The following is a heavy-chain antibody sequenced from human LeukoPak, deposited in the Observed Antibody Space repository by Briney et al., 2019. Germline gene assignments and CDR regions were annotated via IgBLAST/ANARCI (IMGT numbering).Heavy chain of an antibody. D-gene: IGHD4-23*01. CDR3: ARGVRWIPAIDY. Sequence: PSETLSLTCAVYGGSFSGYYWSWIRQPPGKGLEWIGEINHSGSTNYNPSLKSRVTISVDTSKNQFPLKLSSVTAADTAVYYCARGVRWIPAIDYWGQGTLVTVSS. CDR1: GGSFSGYY. V-gene: IGHV4-34*01. J-gene: IGHJ4*02. CDR2: INHSGST.